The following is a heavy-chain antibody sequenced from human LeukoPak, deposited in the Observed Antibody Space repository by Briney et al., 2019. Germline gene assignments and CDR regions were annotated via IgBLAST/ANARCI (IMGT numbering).Heavy chain of an antibody. V-gene: IGHV1-8*01. D-gene: IGHD3-10*01. Sequence: ASVKVSCKASGYTFTSYENNWVRQATGQGLEWMGWMNPNSGNTGYAQKFQGRVTMTRNTSISTAYMELSSLRSEDTAVYYCARGKIRYGSGSYYQRYYYFDYWGQGTLVTVSS. CDR2: MNPNSGNT. CDR3: ARGKIRYGSGSYYQRYYYFDY. CDR1: GYTFTSYE. J-gene: IGHJ4*02.